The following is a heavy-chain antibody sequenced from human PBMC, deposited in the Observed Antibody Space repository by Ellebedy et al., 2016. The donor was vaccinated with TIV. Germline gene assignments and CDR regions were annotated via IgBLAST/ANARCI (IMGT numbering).Heavy chain of an antibody. D-gene: IGHD3-10*01. CDR1: GFTFSTYS. V-gene: IGHV3-48*04. Sequence: GESLKISCAASGFTFSTYSMNWVRQAPGKGLEWVSYISDSSSTIYYADSVKGRFTISRDNANNSMYLQMNRLRAEDTAVYYCARDIHYYGSGSYHSFDYWGQGTLVTVSS. CDR2: ISDSSSTI. CDR3: ARDIHYYGSGSYHSFDY. J-gene: IGHJ4*02.